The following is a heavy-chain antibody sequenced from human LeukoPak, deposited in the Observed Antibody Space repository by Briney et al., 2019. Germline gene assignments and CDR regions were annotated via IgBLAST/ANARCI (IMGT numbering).Heavy chain of an antibody. V-gene: IGHV3-23*01. CDR2: LSGSGVRT. D-gene: IGHD6-19*01. CDR3: AKAEGYSTGWFSY. CDR1: GFTFSNYA. J-gene: IGHJ4*02. Sequence: GGSLRLSCTVSGFTFSNYAMNWVRQAPGKGLEWVSGLSGSGVRTDYADSVKGRFTVSRDISKDTLYLQMNDLRAEDSAVYYCAKAEGYSTGWFSYWGQGTLVTVSS.